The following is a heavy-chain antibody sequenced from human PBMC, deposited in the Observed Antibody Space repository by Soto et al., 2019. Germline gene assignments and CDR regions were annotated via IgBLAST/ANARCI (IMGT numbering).Heavy chain of an antibody. J-gene: IGHJ6*02. Sequence: ESGGGLVQPGRSLRLSCATSGFTFDDYAMSWVRQAPGKGLEWVSGISWNSARTGYADSVKGRFTISRDNAKNSLYLQMNSLRAEDTAFYYCARDMGGDYYYYGMDVWGQGTTVTVSS. CDR1: GFTFDDYA. CDR2: ISWNSART. D-gene: IGHD3-16*01. CDR3: ARDMGGDYYYYGMDV. V-gene: IGHV3-9*01.